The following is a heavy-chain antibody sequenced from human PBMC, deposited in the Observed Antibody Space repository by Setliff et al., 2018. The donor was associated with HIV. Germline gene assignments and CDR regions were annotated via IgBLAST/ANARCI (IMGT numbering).Heavy chain of an antibody. D-gene: IGHD3-10*01. V-gene: IGHV4-59*11. CDR3: ARVEAKVRGATYGMDV. Sequence: LSLTCNVSGDSISNHYWNWIRQPPGKGLEWIATIYNSGNSVSNPSLKSRVTISVDTSKNQFSLTLNSVTAADTAVYYCARVEAKVRGATYGMDVWGQGTTVTVSS. CDR1: GDSISNHY. J-gene: IGHJ6*02. CDR2: IYNSGNS.